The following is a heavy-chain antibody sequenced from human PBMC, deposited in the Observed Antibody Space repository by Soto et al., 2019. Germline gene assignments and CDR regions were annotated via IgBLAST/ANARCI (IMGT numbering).Heavy chain of an antibody. D-gene: IGHD2-15*01. V-gene: IGHV1-69*13. CDR2: IIPISGTT. CDR1: GGHVSSYA. CDR3: ARGYCSGGNCYSGMDV. J-gene: IGHJ6*02. Sequence: SVKVSCKASGGHVSSYAISWVRQAPGQGLEWLGGIIPISGTTYYTQKFQGRVTITADEPTSTAFMVLSSLKSEDTAVFCCARGYCSGGNCYSGMDVWGQGTMVTV.